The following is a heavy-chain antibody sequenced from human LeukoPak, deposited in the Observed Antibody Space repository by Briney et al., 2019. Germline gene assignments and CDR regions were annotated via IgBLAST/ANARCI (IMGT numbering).Heavy chain of an antibody. J-gene: IGHJ4*02. D-gene: IGHD6-6*01. CDR2: IIPIFGTA. CDR1: GGTFSSYA. Sequence: GASVKVSCKASGGTFSSYAISWVRQAPGQGLEWMGGIIPIFGTANYAQKFQGGVTITTDESTSTAYMELSSLRSEDTAVYYCAVTYSSSSRGDYWGQGTLVTVSS. CDR3: AVTYSSSSRGDY. V-gene: IGHV1-69*05.